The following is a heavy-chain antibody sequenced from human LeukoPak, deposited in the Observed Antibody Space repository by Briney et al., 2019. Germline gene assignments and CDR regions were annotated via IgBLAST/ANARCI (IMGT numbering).Heavy chain of an antibody. CDR3: VRGIMYGDYGTFDS. J-gene: IGHJ4*02. CDR2: MNPNNGAT. CDR1: GYTLTAYF. V-gene: IGHV1-2*02. D-gene: IGHD4-17*01. Sequence: ASVKVSCKPSGYTLTAYFLHWVRQASGQGFEWMGWMNPNNGATHYAQKFQGRVSMTRDTSISTAYLDLGSLGSDDSAVYFCVRGIMYGDYGTFDSWGQGTLVTVSS.